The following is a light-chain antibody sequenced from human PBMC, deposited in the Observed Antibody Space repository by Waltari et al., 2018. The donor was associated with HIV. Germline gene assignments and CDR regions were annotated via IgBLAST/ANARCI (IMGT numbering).Light chain of an antibody. Sequence: NFMLTQPHSVSESPGKTVTISCTRSSGSIGDNYVHWYQQRPGSSPIIVIYEDKQSPSGVPDRFSGSIGSSSNSASLTISGLKTEDEGDYYCQSYDRSIQVFGGGTKLTVL. V-gene: IGLV6-57*01. CDR2: EDK. CDR1: SGSIGDNY. J-gene: IGLJ3*02. CDR3: QSYDRSIQV.